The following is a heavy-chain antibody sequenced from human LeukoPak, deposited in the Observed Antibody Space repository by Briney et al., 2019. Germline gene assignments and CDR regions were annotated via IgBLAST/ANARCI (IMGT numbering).Heavy chain of an antibody. CDR3: ARDTSLRGMTTIV. V-gene: IGHV3-7*01. CDR1: GFTFSSNG. D-gene: IGHD5-24*01. Sequence: GGSLRLSCVGSGFTFSSNGMSWVRQAPGKGLEWVASIKQDGSERYYVDSVKGRFTISRDNAKNSLYLQMNSLRAEDTAVYYCARDTSLRGMTTIVWGQGTPVTVSS. CDR2: IKQDGSER. J-gene: IGHJ4*02.